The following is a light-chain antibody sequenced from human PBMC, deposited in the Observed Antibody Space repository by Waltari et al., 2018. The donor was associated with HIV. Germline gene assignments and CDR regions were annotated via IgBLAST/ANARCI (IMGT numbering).Light chain of an antibody. Sequence: SALTQPASVSGSPGQALTVPCTGSSSDVGSYKLVSWYQQHPGKAPKLMIYEDDKRPSGVSNRFSGSKSGNTASLTISGLQAEDEADYYCCSYAGSTTWLFGGGTKLTVL. CDR2: EDD. V-gene: IGLV2-23*01. CDR1: SSDVGSYKL. CDR3: CSYAGSTTWL. J-gene: IGLJ3*02.